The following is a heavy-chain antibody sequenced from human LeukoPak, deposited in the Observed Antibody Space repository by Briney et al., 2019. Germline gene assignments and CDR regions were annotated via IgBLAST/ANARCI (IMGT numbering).Heavy chain of an antibody. CDR2: IRNDGNKK. Sequence: GGSLRLSCVASGFSFSTSGMHWVRQSPGKGLDWVAFIRNDGNKKNYAESVKGRFTISRDNSRNTLYLRMDSLSAEDTAVYYCVKVDTWGQGTLVTVSS. CDR3: VKVDT. CDR1: GFSFSTSG. J-gene: IGHJ4*02. V-gene: IGHV3-30*02. D-gene: IGHD3-22*01.